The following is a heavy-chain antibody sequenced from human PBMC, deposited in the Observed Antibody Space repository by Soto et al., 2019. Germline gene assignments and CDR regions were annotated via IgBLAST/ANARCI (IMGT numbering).Heavy chain of an antibody. J-gene: IGHJ4*02. CDR1: GGSISSGGYY. Sequence: PSETLSLTCTVSGGSISSGGYYWGWIRQPPGKGLEWIGSIYYSGSTYYNPSLKSRVTISVDTSKNQFSLKLSSVTAADTAVYYCARLSDSSGYYYGLGYVDYWGQGTLVTVSS. CDR2: IYYSGST. CDR3: ARLSDSSGYYYGLGYVDY. D-gene: IGHD3-22*01. V-gene: IGHV4-39*01.